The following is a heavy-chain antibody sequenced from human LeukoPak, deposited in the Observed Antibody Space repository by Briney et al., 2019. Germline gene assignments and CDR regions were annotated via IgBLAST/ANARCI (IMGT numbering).Heavy chain of an antibody. J-gene: IGHJ3*02. Sequence: SETLFLTCTVSGGSISSYYWSWIRQPPGKGLEWIGYIFYSGSTNCNPSLKSRVTISVDTSKNQFSLKLSSVTAADTAVYYCARDDKWITPYDDAFDIWGQGTMVTVSS. CDR3: ARDDKWITPYDDAFDI. V-gene: IGHV4-59*12. D-gene: IGHD3-16*01. CDR1: GGSISSYY. CDR2: IFYSGST.